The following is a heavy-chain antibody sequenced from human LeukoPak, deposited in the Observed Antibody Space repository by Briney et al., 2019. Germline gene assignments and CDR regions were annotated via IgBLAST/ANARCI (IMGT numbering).Heavy chain of an antibody. CDR3: AREYYGSGSYYNVGY. J-gene: IGHJ4*02. Sequence: PGGSLRLSCAASGFTFDDYGMSWARQAPGKGLEWVSGINWNGGRTGYADSVKGRFTISRDNAKKSLYVQMNSLRAEDTALYYCAREYYGSGSYYNVGYWGQGTLVTVSS. CDR2: INWNGGRT. V-gene: IGHV3-20*04. D-gene: IGHD3-10*01. CDR1: GFTFDDYG.